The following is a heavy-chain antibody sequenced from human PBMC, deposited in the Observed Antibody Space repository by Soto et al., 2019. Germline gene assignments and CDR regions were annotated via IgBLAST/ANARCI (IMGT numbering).Heavy chain of an antibody. CDR3: ARDLDCSGGSCYVFDY. Sequence: TSETLSLPCTVSGGSISSYYWSWIRQPPGKGLEWIGYIYYSGSTNYNPSLKSRVTISVDTSKNQFSLKLSSVTAADTAVYYCARDLDCSGGSCYVFDYWGQGTLVTVSS. CDR2: IYYSGST. D-gene: IGHD2-15*01. V-gene: IGHV4-59*01. CDR1: GGSISSYY. J-gene: IGHJ4*02.